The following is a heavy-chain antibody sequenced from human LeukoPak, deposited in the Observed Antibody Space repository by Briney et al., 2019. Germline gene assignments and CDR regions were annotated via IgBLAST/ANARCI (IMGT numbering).Heavy chain of an antibody. CDR2: IIPIFGTA. V-gene: IGHV1-69*13. Sequence: SVKVSCKASGGTFSSYAISWVRQAPGQGLEWMGGIIPIFGTANYAQKFQGRVTLTADESTSTAYMELSSLRSEDTAVYYCARPDYGGPHVAFDIWGQGTMVTVSP. CDR3: ARPDYGGPHVAFDI. J-gene: IGHJ3*02. CDR1: GGTFSSYA. D-gene: IGHD4-17*01.